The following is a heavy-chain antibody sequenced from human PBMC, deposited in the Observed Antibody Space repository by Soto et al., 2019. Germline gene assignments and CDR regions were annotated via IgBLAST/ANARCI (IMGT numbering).Heavy chain of an antibody. CDR2: VYYSGST. CDR3: ARQTDSYYTFDAFDI. J-gene: IGHJ3*02. CDR1: GGSVSSGNYY. D-gene: IGHD3-22*01. V-gene: IGHV4-39*01. Sequence: ASETLSLTCTVSGGSVSSGNYYWSWIRQPPGKGLEWIGNVYYSGSTNYNPSLESRVTISVDTSKNQFSLKLSSVTAADTAVYYCARQTDSYYTFDAFDIWGQGTMVTVSS.